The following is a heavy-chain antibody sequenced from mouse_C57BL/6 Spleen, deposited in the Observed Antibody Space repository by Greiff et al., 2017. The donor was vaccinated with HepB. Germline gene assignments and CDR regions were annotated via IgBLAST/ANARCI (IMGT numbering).Heavy chain of an antibody. CDR3: TTWVMNYFDY. J-gene: IGHJ2*01. CDR2: IDPEDGDT. V-gene: IGHV14-1*01. CDR1: GFNIKDYY. Sequence: VQLQQSGAELVRPGASVKLSCTASGFNIKDYYMHWVKQRPEQGLEWIGRIDPEDGDTEYAPKFQGKATMTADTSSNKAYLQLSSLTSEDTAVYYCTTWVMNYFDYWGQGTTLTVSS. D-gene: IGHD2-2*01.